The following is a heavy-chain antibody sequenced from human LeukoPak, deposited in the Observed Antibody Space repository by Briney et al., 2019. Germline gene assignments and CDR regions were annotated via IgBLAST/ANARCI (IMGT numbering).Heavy chain of an antibody. CDR2: ISGSGGST. D-gene: IGHD3-22*01. CDR3: AKDRGDYYDSSGYPSWYFDY. V-gene: IGHV3-23*01. CDR1: GFTFSSYA. Sequence: PGGSLRLSCAASGFTFSSYAMSWVHQAPGKRLEWVSAISGSGGSTYYADSVKGRFAISRNNSKNTLYLQMNSLRAEDTAVYYCAKDRGDYYDSSGYPSWYFDYWGQGTLVTVSS. J-gene: IGHJ4*02.